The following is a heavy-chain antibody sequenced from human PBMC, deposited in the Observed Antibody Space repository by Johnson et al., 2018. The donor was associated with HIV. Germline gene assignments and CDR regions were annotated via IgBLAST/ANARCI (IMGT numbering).Heavy chain of an antibody. CDR1: GFTFSSYA. J-gene: IGHJ3*01. Sequence: VQLVESGGVVVQPGGSLRLSCAASGFTFSSYAMHWVRQAPGKGLEWVAVVSYDGNNKHYPDSVTGRFTISRDNSKSTLYLQMNSLRPEDTAVYHCAKGAFCGGDCYATEDVFDLWGQGTMVTVSS. D-gene: IGHD2-21*01. CDR2: VSYDGNNK. CDR3: AKGAFCGGDCYATEDVFDL. V-gene: IGHV3-30*04.